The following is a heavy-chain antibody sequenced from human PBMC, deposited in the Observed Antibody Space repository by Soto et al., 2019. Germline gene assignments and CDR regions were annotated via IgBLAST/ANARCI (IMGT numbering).Heavy chain of an antibody. Sequence: QLQLQESGPGLVKPSETLSLTCTVSGGSISSSSYYWGWIRQPPGKGLEWIGSIYYSGSTYYNPSLKSRVTISVDTSKNQFSLKLSSVTAADTAVYYCARHEGGITMIVVVKPRRPSYAFDIWGQGTMVTVSS. CDR1: GGSISSSSYY. CDR2: IYYSGST. V-gene: IGHV4-39*01. J-gene: IGHJ3*02. CDR3: ARHEGGITMIVVVKPRRPSYAFDI. D-gene: IGHD3-22*01.